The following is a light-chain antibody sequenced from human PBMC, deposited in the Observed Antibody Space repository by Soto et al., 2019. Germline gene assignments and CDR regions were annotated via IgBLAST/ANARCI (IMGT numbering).Light chain of an antibody. V-gene: IGKV1-39*01. CDR3: QQSSTTPRT. CDR1: QNINKY. Sequence: DIQMTQSPSSLSASVGDRVTITCRASQNINKYLNWYQQKPGKAPKVLILVASSLESGVPSRFSGSGSGTDFRLTITSLQPEDIATYYCQQSSTTPRTFGQGTNVDFK. CDR2: VAS. J-gene: IGKJ1*01.